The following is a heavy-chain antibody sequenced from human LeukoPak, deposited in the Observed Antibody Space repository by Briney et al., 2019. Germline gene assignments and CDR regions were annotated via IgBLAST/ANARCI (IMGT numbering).Heavy chain of an antibody. J-gene: IGHJ3*02. Sequence: GGSLRLSCAASGFTFSSYSMNWVRQAPGKGLEWVSSISSSSSYIYYADSVKGRFTISRDDAKNSLYLQMNSLRAEDTAVYYCARDQAGEYYRKDAFDIWGQGTMVTVSS. CDR1: GFTFSSYS. CDR2: ISSSSSYI. D-gene: IGHD2/OR15-2a*01. V-gene: IGHV3-21*01. CDR3: ARDQAGEYYRKDAFDI.